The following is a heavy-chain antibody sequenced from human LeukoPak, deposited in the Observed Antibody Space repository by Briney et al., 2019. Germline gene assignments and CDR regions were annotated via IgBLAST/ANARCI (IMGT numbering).Heavy chain of an antibody. J-gene: IGHJ1*01. V-gene: IGHV4-31*03. D-gene: IGHD4-23*01. Sequence: SETLSLTCTVSGGSISSGGYYWSWIRQHPGKGLGWIGCIYYSGSTYYNPSLKSRVTISVDTSKNQFSLKLSSVTAADTAVYYCARGLRAYGGNPDYFQHWGQGTLVTVSS. CDR3: ARGLRAYGGNPDYFQH. CDR2: IYYSGST. CDR1: GGSISSGGYY.